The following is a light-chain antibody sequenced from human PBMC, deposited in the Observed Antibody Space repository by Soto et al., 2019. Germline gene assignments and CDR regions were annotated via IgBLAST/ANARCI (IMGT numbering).Light chain of an antibody. CDR1: SSDVGGYNY. CDR3: SLYTTGSTVV. V-gene: IGLV2-14*03. CDR2: DVS. Sequence: QSALTQPASVSGSPGQSITISCTGSSSDVGGYNYVSWYQQHHPGKAHKLMIYDVSNRPSGVSNRFSGSKSGNTATLTIPGLHAEDEADYSCSLYTTGSTVVFGGGTKLTVL. J-gene: IGLJ2*01.